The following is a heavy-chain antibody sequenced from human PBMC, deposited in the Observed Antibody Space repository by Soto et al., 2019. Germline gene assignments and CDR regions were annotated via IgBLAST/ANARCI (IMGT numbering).Heavy chain of an antibody. Sequence: PGGSLRLSCAASGFTFSSYAMHWVRQAPGKGLEWVAVISYDGSNKYYADSVKGRFTISRDNNKNSLYLHMHSLKTEDTAFYYCAKEGNGGSSLDYWGQGTLVTVSS. D-gene: IGHD2-15*01. CDR1: GFTFSSYA. V-gene: IGHV3-30-3*01. CDR2: ISYDGSNK. J-gene: IGHJ4*02. CDR3: AKEGNGGSSLDY.